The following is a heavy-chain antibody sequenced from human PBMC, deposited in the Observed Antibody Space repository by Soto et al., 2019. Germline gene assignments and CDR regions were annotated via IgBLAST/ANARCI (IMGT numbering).Heavy chain of an antibody. CDR2: LIPILGLA. Sequence: QVQLVQSGAEVKKHGSSVKVSCKASGGTFSNYTITWVRQAPGQGLEWMGRLIPILGLANYAQKFRGRVTITADKSTTTAYMELRSLRSEDTAMYYCARFKLGEDYWGQGTLVTVSS. D-gene: IGHD3-16*01. J-gene: IGHJ4*02. CDR1: GGTFSNYT. V-gene: IGHV1-69*02. CDR3: ARFKLGEDY.